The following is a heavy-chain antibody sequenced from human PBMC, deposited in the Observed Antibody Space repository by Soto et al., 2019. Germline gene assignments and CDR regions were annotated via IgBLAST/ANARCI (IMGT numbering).Heavy chain of an antibody. Sequence: QVQLVESGGGVVQPGRSLRLSCAASGFTFSSYAMHWVRQAPGKGLEEVAVISYDGSNKYYADSVKGRFTISRDNSKNTLYLQMNSLRAEDTAVYYCARERDFWSGYYFHYYGMDVWGQGTTVTVSS. CDR2: ISYDGSNK. V-gene: IGHV3-30-3*01. CDR3: ARERDFWSGYYFHYYGMDV. CDR1: GFTFSSYA. J-gene: IGHJ6*02. D-gene: IGHD3-3*01.